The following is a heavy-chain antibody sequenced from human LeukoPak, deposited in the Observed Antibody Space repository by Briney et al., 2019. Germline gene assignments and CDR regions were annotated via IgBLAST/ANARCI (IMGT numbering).Heavy chain of an antibody. J-gene: IGHJ6*03. CDR2: ISSSSNYI. Sequence: GGSLRLSCAASGFTVSTYTMNWVRQAPGKGLGWVSSISSSSNYIYYADSVKGRFTISRDNAKNSLYLQMNSLRAEDTAVYYCARGKADYYMDVWGKGTTVTVSS. CDR3: ARGKADYYMDV. CDR1: GFTVSTYT. V-gene: IGHV3-21*01.